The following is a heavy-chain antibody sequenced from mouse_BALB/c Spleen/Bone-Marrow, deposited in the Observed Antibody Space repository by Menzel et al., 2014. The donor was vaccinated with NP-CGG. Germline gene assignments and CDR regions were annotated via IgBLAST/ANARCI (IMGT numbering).Heavy chain of an antibody. CDR1: GFTFSSYA. CDR3: TRGGNWDDFDY. V-gene: IGHV5-9-3*01. D-gene: IGHD4-1*01. J-gene: IGHJ2*01. CDR2: ISSGSSII. Sequence: EVQVVESGGGLVKPGGSLKLSCAASGFTFSSYAMSWVRQTPEKRLEWVATISSGSSIIYYADTVKGRLTISRDDPKNTLFLQMTSLRSEDTAMYCCTRGGNWDDFDYWGQGTTLTVSS.